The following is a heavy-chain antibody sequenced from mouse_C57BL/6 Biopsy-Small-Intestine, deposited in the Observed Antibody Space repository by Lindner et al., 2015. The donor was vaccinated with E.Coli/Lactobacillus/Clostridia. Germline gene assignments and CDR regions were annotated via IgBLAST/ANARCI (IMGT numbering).Heavy chain of an antibody. J-gene: IGHJ4*01. V-gene: IGHV14-1*01. Sequence: VQLQESGAELVRPGASVKLSCTASGFNIKDYYIHWVKQRPEQGLEWIGRIDPEDGDAEYAPKFQGKATVTADTSSNTAYLQLSSLTSEDTAVYYCATDSSGSVPYYYAMDYWGQGTSVTVSS. CDR2: IDPEDGDA. CDR1: GFNIKDYY. CDR3: ATDSSGSVPYYYAMDY. D-gene: IGHD3-2*02.